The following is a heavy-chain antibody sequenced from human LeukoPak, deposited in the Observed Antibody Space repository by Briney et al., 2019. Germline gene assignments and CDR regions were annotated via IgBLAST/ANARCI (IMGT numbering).Heavy chain of an antibody. J-gene: IGHJ4*02. CDR3: ARQATAFDY. CDR1: GYSISSGYY. CDR2: IYHSGST. Sequence: PSETLSLTCAVSGYSISSGYYCGWIRQPPGKGLEWIGSIYHSGSTYYNPSLKSRVTISVDTSKNQFSLKLSSVTAADTAVYYCARQATAFDYWGQGTLVTVSS. V-gene: IGHV4-38-2*01.